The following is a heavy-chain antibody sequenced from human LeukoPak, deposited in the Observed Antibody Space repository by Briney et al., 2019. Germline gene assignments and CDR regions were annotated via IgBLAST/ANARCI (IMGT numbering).Heavy chain of an antibody. CDR3: ARRVRVATIDY. Sequence: NPSETLSLTCTVSGGSFSSSSYYWAWIRQPPGKGLEWTGSIHYSVTTFYSPSLKSRVTISADASKNQFSLKLSSVTAADTAVYYCARRVRVATIDYWGQGTLVTVSS. D-gene: IGHD5-12*01. J-gene: IGHJ4*02. CDR2: IHYSVTT. CDR1: GGSFSSSSYY. V-gene: IGHV4-39*01.